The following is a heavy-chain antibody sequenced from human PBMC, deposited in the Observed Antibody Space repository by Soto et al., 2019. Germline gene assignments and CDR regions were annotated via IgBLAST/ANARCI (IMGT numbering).Heavy chain of an antibody. J-gene: IGHJ4*02. CDR2: ISSSGSTT. CDR3: AKLTMYDYGDYADYFDY. D-gene: IGHD4-17*01. Sequence: PGGSLRLSCAASGFTFSDYYMSWIRQAPGKGLEWVSYISSSGSTTYYADSVKGRFTISRDNSKNTLYLQMNSLRAEDTAVYYCAKLTMYDYGDYADYFDYWGQGTLVTDSS. CDR1: GFTFSDYY. V-gene: IGHV3-11*01.